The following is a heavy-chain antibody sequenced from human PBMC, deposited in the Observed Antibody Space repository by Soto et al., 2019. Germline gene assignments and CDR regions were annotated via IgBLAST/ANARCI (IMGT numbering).Heavy chain of an antibody. CDR1: GGSISSGGYS. CDR3: TRSSSTVTTLDY. CDR2: IYHSGST. D-gene: IGHD2-2*01. Sequence: QLQLQESGSGLVKPSQTLSLTCAVSGGSISSGGYSWSWIRQPPGKGLEWVGCIYHSGSTYYNPSLKSRVTISIDRSKNQFSLKLSSVTAADTAVYYCTRSSSTVTTLDYWGQGTLVTVSS. J-gene: IGHJ4*02. V-gene: IGHV4-30-2*01.